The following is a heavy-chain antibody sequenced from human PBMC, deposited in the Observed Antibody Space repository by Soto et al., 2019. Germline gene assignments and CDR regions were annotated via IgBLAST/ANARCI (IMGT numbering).Heavy chain of an antibody. CDR1: GFTFSSYA. Sequence: GGSLRLSCAASGFTFSSYAMSWVRQAPGKGLEWVSAISGSGGSTYYADSGKGRFTISRVNSKNTLYLQMNSLRAEDTAVDYCAKAYWGDRYYFDYWGQGTLVTVSS. D-gene: IGHD2-8*02. CDR3: AKAYWGDRYYFDY. CDR2: ISGSGGST. V-gene: IGHV3-23*01. J-gene: IGHJ4*02.